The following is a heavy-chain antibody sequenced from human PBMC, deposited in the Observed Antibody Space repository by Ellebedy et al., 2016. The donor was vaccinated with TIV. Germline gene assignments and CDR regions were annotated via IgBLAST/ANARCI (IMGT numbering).Heavy chain of an antibody. D-gene: IGHD4-23*01. CDR3: AREIIYGGYYFDY. J-gene: IGHJ4*02. CDR1: GFTFSRYG. V-gene: IGHV3-33*01. CDR2: IWSDGTTK. Sequence: GGSLRLXXAASGFTFSRYGMHWVRQAPGKGLEWVAVIWSDGTTKSYSDSVKGRFTISRDNSKNTLYLQMNSLRAEDTAVYYCAREIIYGGYYFDYWGQGTLVTVSS.